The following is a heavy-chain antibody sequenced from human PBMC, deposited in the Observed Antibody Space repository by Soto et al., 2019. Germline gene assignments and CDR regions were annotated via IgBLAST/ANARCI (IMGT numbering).Heavy chain of an antibody. CDR2: ISGSGDST. CDR3: AKGDRVAAAAKFDY. J-gene: IGHJ4*02. Sequence: AGGSLRLSCAASGFTFSAYAMGWVRQAPGKGLEWVSAISGSGDSTYYTDSVKGRFTISRDNSKNTLYLQMNSLGGEDTAIYYCAKGDRVAAAAKFDYWGQGTLVTVSS. CDR1: GFTFSAYA. D-gene: IGHD6-13*01. V-gene: IGHV3-23*01.